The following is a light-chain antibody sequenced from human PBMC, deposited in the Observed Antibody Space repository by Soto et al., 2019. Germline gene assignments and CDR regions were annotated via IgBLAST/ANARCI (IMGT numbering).Light chain of an antibody. V-gene: IGKV3-15*01. Sequence: EIVLTQSPATPSLTPGERATLSCRASQSVSSYLVWYQQKPGQAPRLLIYDTSNRATGIPARFSGSGSGTEFTLTISSLQSEDFAVYYCQQYNNWPRTFGQGTKVDIK. CDR1: QSVSSY. J-gene: IGKJ1*01. CDR3: QQYNNWPRT. CDR2: DTS.